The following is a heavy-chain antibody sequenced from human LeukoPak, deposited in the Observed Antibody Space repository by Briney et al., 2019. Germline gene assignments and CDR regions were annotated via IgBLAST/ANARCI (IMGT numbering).Heavy chain of an antibody. Sequence: GGSLRLSCAASGFTFSSYWMHWVRQAPGKGLVWDSRINSDGSSTSYADSVKGRFTISRDNAKNTLYLQMNSLRAEDTAVYYCARAISSGYDGDFDYWGQGTLVTVSS. D-gene: IGHD5-12*01. CDR3: ARAISSGYDGDFDY. J-gene: IGHJ4*02. CDR2: INSDGSST. V-gene: IGHV3-74*01. CDR1: GFTFSSYW.